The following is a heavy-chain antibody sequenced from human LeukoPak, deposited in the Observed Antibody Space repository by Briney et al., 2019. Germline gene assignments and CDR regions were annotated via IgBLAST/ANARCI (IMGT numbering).Heavy chain of an antibody. D-gene: IGHD1-26*01. CDR2: IRYDGSNT. Sequence: GGSLRLSCAASGFTFSSYAMSWVRQAPGKGLEWVAFIRYDGSNTYYADSAKGRFTISRDNSKNTLYLQMNSLRAEDTAAYYCAKLVGGTSVDYWGQGTLVTVSS. J-gene: IGHJ4*02. CDR1: GFTFSSYA. V-gene: IGHV3-30*02. CDR3: AKLVGGTSVDY.